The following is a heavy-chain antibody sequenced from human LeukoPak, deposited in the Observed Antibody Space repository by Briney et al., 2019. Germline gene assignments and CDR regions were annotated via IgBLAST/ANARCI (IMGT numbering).Heavy chain of an antibody. Sequence: GGSLRLSCAASGLIFSNYAMSWVRQAPGKGLEWVSVIGGSGVNTYYADSVKGRFTISRDDSKNTLFLQMNSLRAEDTAVYYCAKGMSGSSPYNWFDPWGQGTLVTVSS. D-gene: IGHD1-26*01. CDR3: AKGMSGSSPYNWFDP. J-gene: IGHJ5*02. V-gene: IGHV3-23*01. CDR1: GLIFSNYA. CDR2: IGGSGVNT.